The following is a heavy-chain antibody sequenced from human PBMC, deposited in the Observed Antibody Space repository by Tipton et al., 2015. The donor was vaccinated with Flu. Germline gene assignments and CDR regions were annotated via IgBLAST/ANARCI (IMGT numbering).Heavy chain of an antibody. V-gene: IGHV4-61*09. J-gene: IGHJ5*02. CDR1: GVSISSGSFY. CDR3: VREDSSSWYVSRWFDP. Sequence: TLSLTCTVSGVSISSGSFYWSWIRQPAGKGLEWLGHFYTSGNTNYSPSLKSRITISVDTSKNQFSLKLSSVTAADTAVYYCVREDSSSWYVSRWFDPWGQGALVTASS. D-gene: IGHD6-13*01. CDR2: FYTSGNT.